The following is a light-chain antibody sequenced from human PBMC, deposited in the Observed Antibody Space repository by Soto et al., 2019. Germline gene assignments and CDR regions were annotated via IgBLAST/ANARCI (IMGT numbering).Light chain of an antibody. CDR2: GAS. V-gene: IGKV3-20*01. J-gene: IGKJ4*01. CDR1: QSLSSNY. CDR3: QHYGGSPLT. Sequence: EIVLTQSPGTLSVSPGERASFSCRASQSLSSNYLAWYQHKPGQAPRLLIFGASSRASGIPDRFSASGSGTDFTLTISRLEPEDFAVYFCQHYGGSPLTFGGGTKVEIK.